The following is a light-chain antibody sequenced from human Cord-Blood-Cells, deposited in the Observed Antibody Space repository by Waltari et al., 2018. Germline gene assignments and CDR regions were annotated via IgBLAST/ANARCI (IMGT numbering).Light chain of an antibody. J-gene: IGKJ2*01. CDR3: QQYYSTPYT. V-gene: IGKV4-1*01. CDR1: QSVLYSSNNKNC. Sequence: IVMTQSPDSLAVSLGERATINCKSSQSVLYSSNNKNCLAWYQQKPGQPPKLVIYWASTRESGFPARVSGSGSGTDFTLTISSLQAEDVAVYYCQQYYSTPYTFGQGTKLEIK. CDR2: WAS.